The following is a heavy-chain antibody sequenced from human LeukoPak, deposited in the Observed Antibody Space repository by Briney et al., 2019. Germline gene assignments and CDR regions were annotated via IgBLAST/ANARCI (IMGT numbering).Heavy chain of an antibody. Sequence: GGSLRLSCAASGFTFSSYNMNWGRQTPGQGLEWVSSSTSGSSHIYYADSVKGRFTISRDNAKSSLYLQMNSLRAEDTAVYYCARDPYSGSYGADYYYYMDVWGKGTTVTISS. CDR1: GFTFSSYN. CDR3: ARDPYSGSYGADYYYYMDV. V-gene: IGHV3-21*01. CDR2: STSGSSHI. J-gene: IGHJ6*03. D-gene: IGHD1-26*01.